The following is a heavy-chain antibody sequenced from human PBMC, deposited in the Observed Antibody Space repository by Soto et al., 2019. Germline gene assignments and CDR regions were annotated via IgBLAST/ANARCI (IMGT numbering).Heavy chain of an antibody. CDR1: GGSFSGYY. V-gene: IGHV4-34*01. J-gene: IGHJ4*02. D-gene: IGHD2-15*01. CDR3: ARGGVVVVAATTKYFDY. CDR2: INHSGST. Sequence: PSETLSLTCAVYGGSFSGYYWSWIRQPPGKGLEWIGEINHSGSTNYNPSLKSRVTISVDTSKNQFSLKLSSVTAADTAVYYCARGGVVVVAATTKYFDYWGQGTRVTVSS.